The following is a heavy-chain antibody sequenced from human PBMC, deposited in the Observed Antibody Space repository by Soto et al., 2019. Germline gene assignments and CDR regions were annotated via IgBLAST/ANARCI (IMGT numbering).Heavy chain of an antibody. CDR2: IYHSGST. J-gene: IGHJ4*02. CDR1: GGSISSGGYS. CDR3: AGETYYYDSSGYYYGRVFDY. D-gene: IGHD3-22*01. V-gene: IGHV4-30-2*01. Sequence: PSETLSLTCAVSGGSISSGGYSWSWIRQPPGKGLEWIGYIYHSGSTYYNPSLKCRVTISVDRSKNQFSLKLSSVTAADTAVYYCAGETYYYDSSGYYYGRVFDYWGQGTLVTVS.